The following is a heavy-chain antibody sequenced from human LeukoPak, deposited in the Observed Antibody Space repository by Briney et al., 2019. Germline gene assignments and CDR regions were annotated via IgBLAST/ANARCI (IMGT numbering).Heavy chain of an antibody. CDR3: AGRAMVRETRRAFDP. Sequence: SETLSLTCTVYGGSFSGYYWSWIRQPPGKGLEWIGEINHSGSTNYNPSLKSRVTISVDTSKNQFSLKLSSVTAADTAVYYCAGRAMVRETRRAFDPWGQGTLVTVSS. CDR2: INHSGST. CDR1: GGSFSGYY. D-gene: IGHD3-10*01. V-gene: IGHV4-34*01. J-gene: IGHJ5*02.